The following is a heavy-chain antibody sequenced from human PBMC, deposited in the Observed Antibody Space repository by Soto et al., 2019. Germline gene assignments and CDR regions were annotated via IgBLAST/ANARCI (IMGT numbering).Heavy chain of an antibody. CDR3: ARDNYDGSGYYFPDY. CDR1: GYTFSSYG. V-gene: IGHV1-18*01. D-gene: IGHD3-22*01. Sequence: QVQLAQSGAEVKKPGASVKVSCKASGYTFSSYGFTWVRRAPGQGLEWMGWISGYDGDTKYAQNFQARVNMTTDTSTSTAYMELRSLRSDDTAVYYCARDNYDGSGYYFPDYWGQGTLVTVSS. J-gene: IGHJ4*02. CDR2: ISGYDGDT.